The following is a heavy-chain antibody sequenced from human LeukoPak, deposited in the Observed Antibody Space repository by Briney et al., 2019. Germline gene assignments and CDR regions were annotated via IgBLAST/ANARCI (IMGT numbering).Heavy chain of an antibody. Sequence: SETLSLTCTAPGGSISSYYWSWIRQPPGKGLEWIGYIYTSGSTNYNPSLKSRVTISVDTSKNQFSLKLSSVTAADTAVYYCARLSCSSTSCGFDYWGQGTLVTVSS. V-gene: IGHV4-4*09. J-gene: IGHJ4*02. CDR1: GGSISSYY. CDR3: ARLSCSSTSCGFDY. CDR2: IYTSGST. D-gene: IGHD2-2*01.